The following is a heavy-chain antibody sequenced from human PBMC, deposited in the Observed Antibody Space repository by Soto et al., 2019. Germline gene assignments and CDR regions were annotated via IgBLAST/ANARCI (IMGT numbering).Heavy chain of an antibody. CDR2: ISYDGSNK. CDR1: GFTFSSYA. J-gene: IGHJ6*02. V-gene: IGHV3-30-3*01. D-gene: IGHD5-18*01. CDR3: ARADTAMAPGQYYYGMDV. Sequence: GGSLRLSCAASGFTFSSYAMHWVRQAPGKGLEWVAVISYDGSNKYYADSVKGRFTISRDNSKNTLYLQMNSLRAEDTAVYYCARADTAMAPGQYYYGMDVWGQGTTVTVSS.